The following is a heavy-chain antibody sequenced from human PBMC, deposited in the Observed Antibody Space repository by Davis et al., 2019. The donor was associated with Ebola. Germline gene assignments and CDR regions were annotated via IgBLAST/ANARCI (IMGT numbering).Heavy chain of an antibody. CDR2: ISSSSSYI. Sequence: GESLKISCAASGFTISSYSMNWVRQAPGKGLEWVSSISSSSSYIYYADSVKGRFTISRDNAKNSLYLQMNSLRAEDTAVYYCARGKGRSSCDYWGQGTLVTVSS. CDR1: GFTISSYS. D-gene: IGHD6-6*01. CDR3: ARGKGRSSCDY. J-gene: IGHJ4*02. V-gene: IGHV3-21*01.